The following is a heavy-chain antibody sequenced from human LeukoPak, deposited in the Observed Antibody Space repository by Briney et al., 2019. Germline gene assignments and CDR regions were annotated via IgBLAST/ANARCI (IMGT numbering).Heavy chain of an antibody. CDR3: AKGTYYYDSSGYHDY. CDR2: ISGSGGST. V-gene: IGHV3-23*01. J-gene: IGHJ4*02. CDR1: GFTFSSYA. D-gene: IGHD3-22*01. Sequence: GGSLRLSCAASGFTFSSYAMSWVRQAPGKGLEWVSAISGSGGSTYYADSVKGRSTISGDNSKNTLYLQMNSLRAEDTAVYYCAKGTYYYDSSGYHDYWGQGTLVTVSS.